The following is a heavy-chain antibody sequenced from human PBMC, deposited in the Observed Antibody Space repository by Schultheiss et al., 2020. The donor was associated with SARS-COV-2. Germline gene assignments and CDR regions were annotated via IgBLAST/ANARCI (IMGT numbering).Heavy chain of an antibody. J-gene: IGHJ4*02. V-gene: IGHV3-7*03. Sequence: GGSLRLSCVVSGFSFSAYWMTWLRQAPGKGLEWVANINEDERTRHYGDSVRGRFTISRDNAKNSLFLDMNYLRDDDTAVYYCARHWEWAWDFWGLGTLVTVSS. D-gene: IGHD7-27*01. CDR2: INEDERTR. CDR3: ARHWEWAWDF. CDR1: GFSFSAYW.